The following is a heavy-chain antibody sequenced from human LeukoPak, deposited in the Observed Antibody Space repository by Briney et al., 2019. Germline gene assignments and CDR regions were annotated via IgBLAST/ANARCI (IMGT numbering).Heavy chain of an antibody. J-gene: IGHJ6*02. CDR1: GGSISSSSYY. CDR2: IYYSGST. CDR3: ARGNFDWLFHLNYYYYGMDV. V-gene: IGHV4-39*07. Sequence: SETLSLTCTVSGGSISSSSYYWGWIRQPPGKGLEWIGSIYYSGSTYYNPSLKSRVTISVDTSKNQFSLKLSSVTAADTAVYYCARGNFDWLFHLNYYYYGMDVWGQGTTVTVSS. D-gene: IGHD3-9*01.